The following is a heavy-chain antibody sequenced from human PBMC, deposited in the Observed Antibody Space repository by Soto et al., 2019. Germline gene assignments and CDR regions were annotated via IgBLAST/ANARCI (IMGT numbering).Heavy chain of an antibody. D-gene: IGHD6-19*01. J-gene: IGHJ1*01. CDR1: GYTFTSYA. V-gene: IGHV1-3*01. CDR2: INAGNGNT. Sequence: GASVKVSCKASGYTFTSYAMHWVRQAPGQRLEWMGWINAGNGNTKYSQKLQGRVTITRDTSASTAYMELSSLRSEDTAVYYCARGHKAGTGYFQHWGQGTLVTVSS. CDR3: ARGHKAGTGYFQH.